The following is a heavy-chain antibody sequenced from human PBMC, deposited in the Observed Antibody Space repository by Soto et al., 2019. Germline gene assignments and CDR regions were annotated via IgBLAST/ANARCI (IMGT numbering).Heavy chain of an antibody. Sequence: QVQLVQSGAEVKNPGAAVKVSCKASGYTFTAYWLHWLRQAPGQGLEWMAWINPNTGDTGYAQKFQGRVTMTRDTSLSTAYMERSRLRPEDTAIYYCARGPSSGAFDIWGQGTMVTVSS. CDR3: ARGPSSGAFDI. J-gene: IGHJ3*02. V-gene: IGHV1-2*02. D-gene: IGHD3-3*01. CDR2: INPNTGDT. CDR1: GYTFTAYW.